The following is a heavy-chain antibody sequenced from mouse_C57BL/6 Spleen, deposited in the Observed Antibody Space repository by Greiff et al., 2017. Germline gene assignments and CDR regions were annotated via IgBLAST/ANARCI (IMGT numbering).Heavy chain of an antibody. Sequence: VKLLESGAELVRPGASVTLSCKASGYTFTDYEMHWVKQTPVHGLEWIGAIDPETGGTAYNQKFKGKAILTADKSSSTAYMELRSLTSEYSAVYYCTRLGGLRFDDWGQGTTLTVSS. V-gene: IGHV1-15*01. D-gene: IGHD2-4*01. CDR2: IDPETGGT. CDR3: TRLGGLRFDD. CDR1: GYTFTDYE. J-gene: IGHJ2*01.